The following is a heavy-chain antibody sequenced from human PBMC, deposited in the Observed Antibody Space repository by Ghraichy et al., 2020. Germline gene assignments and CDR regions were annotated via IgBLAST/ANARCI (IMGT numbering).Heavy chain of an antibody. CDR1: GGSFSGYY. D-gene: IGHD6-6*01. CDR3: ARRKNLPRIAARSYYYMDV. CDR2: INHSGST. V-gene: IGHV4-34*01. Sequence: SETLSLTCAVYGGSFSGYYWSWIRQPPGKGLEWIGEINHSGSTNYNPSLKSRVTISVDTSKNQFSLKLSSVTAADTAVYYCARRKNLPRIAARSYYYMDVWGKGTTVTVSS. J-gene: IGHJ6*03.